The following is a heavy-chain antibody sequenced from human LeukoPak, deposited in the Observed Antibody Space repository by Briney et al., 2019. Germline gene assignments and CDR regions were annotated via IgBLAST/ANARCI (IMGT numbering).Heavy chain of an antibody. D-gene: IGHD1-26*01. CDR2: IRFDGTSE. V-gene: IGHV3-30*02. CDR1: GFTFSNFG. CDR3: AKGSGWEMSYYYYYMDV. J-gene: IGHJ6*03. Sequence: GGSLRLSCAASGFTFSNFGMHWVRQAPGKGLEWVAFIRFDGTSEFYADSVKGRFTISRDNSKNTLYLQMNSLRAEDTAVYYCAKGSGWEMSYYYYYMDVWGKGTTVTISS.